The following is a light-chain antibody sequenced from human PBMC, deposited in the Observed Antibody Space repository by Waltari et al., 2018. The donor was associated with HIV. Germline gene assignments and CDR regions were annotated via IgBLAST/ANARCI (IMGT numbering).Light chain of an antibody. CDR2: GAS. J-gene: IGKJ4*01. CDR1: QSVGSN. Sequence: EVVMTQSPATLSVSPGERATLSCRASQSVGSNLAWYQQKPGQAPRLLIYGASTRATCVPARFTGSGSGTEFTLTISSLQSEDFAVYYCHQYNNWPPVTFGGGTKVEIK. CDR3: HQYNNWPPVT. V-gene: IGKV3-15*01.